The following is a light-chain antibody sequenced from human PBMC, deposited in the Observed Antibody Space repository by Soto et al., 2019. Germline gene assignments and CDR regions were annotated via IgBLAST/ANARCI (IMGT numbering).Light chain of an antibody. V-gene: IGKV1-5*01. CDR3: QQSYSTPQT. CDR2: DAS. Sequence: DIQMTQSPSTLSASAVETVTITCRASQSVSTWLAWYQQKPGRAPQLLIYDASRLKTGVPSRFSGSGSGTDFTLTISSLQPEDFATYYCQQSYSTPQTFGQGTKVDIK. J-gene: IGKJ1*01. CDR1: QSVSTW.